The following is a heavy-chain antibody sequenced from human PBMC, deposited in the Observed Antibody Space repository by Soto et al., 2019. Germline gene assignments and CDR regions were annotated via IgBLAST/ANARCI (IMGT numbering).Heavy chain of an antibody. J-gene: IGHJ6*02. CDR2: IIPIFGTA. Sequence: QVQLVQSGAEVKKPGSSVKVSCKASGGTFSSYAISWVRQAPGQGLEWMGGIIPIFGTANYAQKFQGRVTITADESTSTAYRELSSLRSEDTAVYYCARDKRGDSYGSYYYDGMDVWGQGTTVTVSS. D-gene: IGHD5-18*01. V-gene: IGHV1-69*12. CDR3: ARDKRGDSYGSYYYDGMDV. CDR1: GGTFSSYA.